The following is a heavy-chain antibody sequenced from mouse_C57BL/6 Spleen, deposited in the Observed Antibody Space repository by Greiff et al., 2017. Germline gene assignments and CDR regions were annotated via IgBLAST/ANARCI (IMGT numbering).Heavy chain of an antibody. Sequence: QVQLQQSGPELVKPGASVKISCKASGYAFSSSWMNWVKQRPGQGLEWIGRIYPGDGDTNYNGKFKGKATLTADKSSSTAYMQLSSLTSEDSAVYVCERYTYDPYWYIDVWGTGTTVTVSS. D-gene: IGHD2-3*01. CDR1: GYAFSSSW. CDR3: ERYTYDPYWYIDV. V-gene: IGHV1-82*01. J-gene: IGHJ1*03. CDR2: IYPGDGDT.